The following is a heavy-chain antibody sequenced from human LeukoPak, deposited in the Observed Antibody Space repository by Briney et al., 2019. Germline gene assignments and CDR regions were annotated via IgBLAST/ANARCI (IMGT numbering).Heavy chain of an antibody. CDR3: VYYYGSGSVEY. CDR2: FYYSGST. Sequence: SETLSLTCTASGGSITSSNYYWGWIRQPPGKGLEWIGSFYYSGSTNYNPSLKSRVTISVDTSKNQFSLKLSSVTAADTAVYYCVYYYGSGSVEYWGQGTLVTVSS. V-gene: IGHV4-39*01. J-gene: IGHJ4*02. D-gene: IGHD3-10*01. CDR1: GGSITSSNYY.